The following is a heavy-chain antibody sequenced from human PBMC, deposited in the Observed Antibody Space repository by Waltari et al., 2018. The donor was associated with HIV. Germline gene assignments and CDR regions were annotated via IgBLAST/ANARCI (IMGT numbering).Heavy chain of an antibody. CDR1: GYTFTSYY. Sequence: QVQLVQSGAEVKKPGASVKVSCKASGYTFTSYYMHWVRQAPGQGLEWMGKIIPSSASTSYGQKFQGRVTMTRETSPSTVYMVLSSLRSEDTAVYYCAKSDGYRQAGGDYYYGMDIWGQGTTGTVSS. J-gene: IGHJ6*02. D-gene: IGHD5-12*01. V-gene: IGHV1-46*03. CDR2: IIPSSAST. CDR3: AKSDGYRQAGGDYYYGMDI.